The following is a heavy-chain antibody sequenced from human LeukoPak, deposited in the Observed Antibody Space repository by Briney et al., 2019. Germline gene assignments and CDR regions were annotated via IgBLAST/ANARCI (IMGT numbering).Heavy chain of an antibody. CDR3: AKEGRSSSWYYFDY. Sequence: PVGSLRLSCAPSAFTFDDYAIHWVHQAPVKGLKWVSLISGDGGSTYYADSVKGRFTISRDNSKNSLYLQMNSLRTEDTALYYCAKEGRSSSWYYFDYWGQGTLVTVSS. J-gene: IGHJ4*02. CDR2: ISGDGGST. V-gene: IGHV3-43*02. D-gene: IGHD6-13*01. CDR1: AFTFDDYA.